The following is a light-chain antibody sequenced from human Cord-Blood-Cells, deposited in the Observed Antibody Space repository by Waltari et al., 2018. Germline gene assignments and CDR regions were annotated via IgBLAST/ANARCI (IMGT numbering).Light chain of an antibody. J-gene: IGKJ4*01. CDR3: QQRSNWPPFT. CDR2: DAS. V-gene: IGKV3-11*01. Sequence: IVLTQSPATLALSPGERATLSCRASQSVSSSLAWYQQKPGQAPRLLIYDASNRATGIPARFSGSGSGTDFTLTISSLEPEDFAVYYCQQRSNWPPFTFGGGTKVEIK. CDR1: QSVSSS.